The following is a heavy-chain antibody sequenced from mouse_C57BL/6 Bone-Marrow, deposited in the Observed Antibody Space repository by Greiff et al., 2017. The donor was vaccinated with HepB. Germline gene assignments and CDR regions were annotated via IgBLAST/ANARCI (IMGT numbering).Heavy chain of an antibody. J-gene: IGHJ1*03. V-gene: IGHV1-59*01. CDR2: IDPSDSYT. Sequence: QVQLLQPGAELVRPGTSVKLSCKASGYTFTSYWMHWVKQRPGQGLEWIGVIDPSDSYTNYNQKFKGKATLTVDTSSSTAYMQLSSLTSEDSAVYYCAITTVVAHWYFDVWGTGTTVTVSS. CDR1: GYTFTSYW. CDR3: AITTVVAHWYFDV. D-gene: IGHD1-1*01.